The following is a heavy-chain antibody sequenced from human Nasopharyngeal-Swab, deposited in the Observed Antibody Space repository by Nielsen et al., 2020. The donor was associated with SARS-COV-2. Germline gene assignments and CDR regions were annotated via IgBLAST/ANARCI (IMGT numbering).Heavy chain of an antibody. J-gene: IGHJ6*02. CDR3: ATDLGYSSGWYDYYGMDV. CDR1: GGTFSSYA. CDR2: IIPIFGTA. V-gene: IGHV1-69*06. D-gene: IGHD6-19*01. Sequence: SVKVSCKASGGTFSSYAISWLRQAPGQGLEWMGGIIPIFGTANYAQKFQGRVTITADKSTSTAYMELSSLRSEDTAVYYCATDLGYSSGWYDYYGMDVWGQGTTVTVSS.